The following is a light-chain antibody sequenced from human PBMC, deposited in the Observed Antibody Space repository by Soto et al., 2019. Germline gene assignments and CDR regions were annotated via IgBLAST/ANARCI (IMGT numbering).Light chain of an antibody. V-gene: IGLV2-14*01. CDR2: DVS. CDR1: SSDVGVYNY. Sequence: QSALTQPASVSGSPGQSITISCTGTSSDVGVYNYVSWFQKYPGKAPKLMIYDVSYRPSGVSNRFSGSKTGNTASLTISGRQAEDEADYYCSSYTSSSTLVFGGGTKLTVL. J-gene: IGLJ2*01. CDR3: SSYTSSSTLV.